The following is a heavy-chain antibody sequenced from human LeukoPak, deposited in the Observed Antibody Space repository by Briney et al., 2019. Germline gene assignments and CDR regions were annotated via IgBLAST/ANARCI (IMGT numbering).Heavy chain of an antibody. D-gene: IGHD4-23*01. V-gene: IGHV4-59*01. CDR3: ARDLTTVVEGDWYFDL. CDR2: IYYSGST. CDR1: GGSISSYY. J-gene: IGHJ2*01. Sequence: SETLSLTCTVSGGSISSYYWSWIRQPPGKGLEWIGYIYYSGSTNYNPSLKSRVTISVDTSKNQFSLKLSSVTAADTAVYYCARDLTTVVEGDWYFDLWGRGTLVTVSP.